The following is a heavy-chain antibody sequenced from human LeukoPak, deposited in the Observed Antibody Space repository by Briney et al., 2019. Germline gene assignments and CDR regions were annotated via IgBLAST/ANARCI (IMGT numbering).Heavy chain of an antibody. Sequence: GGSLRLSCAASGFTFSSYAMNWVRQAPGKGLEWVSYISNSGTYIYYADSVKGRFTISRDNAKDSLHLQMNSLRAEDTAVYYCTRDQGYYLPDYWGQGTLVTVSS. CDR2: ISNSGTYI. V-gene: IGHV3-48*03. J-gene: IGHJ4*02. CDR1: GFTFSSYA. CDR3: TRDQGYYLPDY. D-gene: IGHD1-26*01.